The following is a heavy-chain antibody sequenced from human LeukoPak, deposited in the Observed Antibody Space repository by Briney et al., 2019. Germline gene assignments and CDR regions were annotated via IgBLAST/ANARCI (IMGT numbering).Heavy chain of an antibody. Sequence: GGSLRLSCAASGFTFSSYWMHWVRQAPGKGLVWVSRINSDGSTTSYADSVKGRFAISRDNAKNALYLQMNSLRAEDTAVYYCARVVGYFDKTYFDYWGQGTLVTVSS. D-gene: IGHD3-9*01. J-gene: IGHJ4*02. CDR1: GFTFSSYW. CDR3: ARVVGYFDKTYFDY. V-gene: IGHV3-74*01. CDR2: INSDGSTT.